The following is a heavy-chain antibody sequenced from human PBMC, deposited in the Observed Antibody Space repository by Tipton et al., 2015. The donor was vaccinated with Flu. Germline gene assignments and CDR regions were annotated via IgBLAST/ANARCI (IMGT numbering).Heavy chain of an antibody. V-gene: IGHV3-23*01. J-gene: IGHJ4*02. D-gene: IGHD5-18*01. Sequence: GSLRLSCKASGFTFSHYAMSWVRQAPGEGLEWVSLITGGGNSTYYADSVKGRFTISRDNSKNTLYLQMNTLRPEDTAVYYCAKREGYGTIDYWGQGALVTVS. CDR1: GFTFSHYA. CDR3: AKREGYGTIDY. CDR2: ITGGGNST.